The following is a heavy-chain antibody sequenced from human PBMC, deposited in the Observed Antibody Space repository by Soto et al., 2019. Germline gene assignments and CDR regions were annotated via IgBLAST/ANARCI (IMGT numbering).Heavy chain of an antibody. CDR2: IKSKADGGTT. D-gene: IGHD2-2*01. V-gene: IGHV3-15*07. J-gene: IGHJ4*01. Sequence: PLRLSCTASYFIFSNAWRNWVLQNPFKLLEWVGRIKSKADGGTTDFAAPVKGRFAISRDDSKNMMYMEMSSLRTEDTAVYYCTTDSYINMPIVRFEYWGHGTLVTVSS. CDR1: YFIFSNAW. CDR3: TTDSYINMPIVRFEY.